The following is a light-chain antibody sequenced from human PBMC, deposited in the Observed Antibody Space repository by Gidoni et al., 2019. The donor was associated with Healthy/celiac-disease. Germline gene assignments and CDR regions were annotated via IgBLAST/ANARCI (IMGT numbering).Light chain of an antibody. CDR1: QSISSY. CDR2: AAS. V-gene: IGKV1-39*01. J-gene: IGKJ2*01. Sequence: TKSDTVGDRVTINCRASQSISSYLNWYQQKPGKAPKLLIYAASSLPSGVPSRFSGSGSGTDFTLTISSLQPEDFATYYCQQSYSTPPTFGQGTKLEIK. CDR3: QQSYSTPPT.